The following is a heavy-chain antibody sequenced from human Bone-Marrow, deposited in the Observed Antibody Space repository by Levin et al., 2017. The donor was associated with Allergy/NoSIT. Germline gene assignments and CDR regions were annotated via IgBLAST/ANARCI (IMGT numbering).Heavy chain of an antibody. D-gene: IGHD5-12*01. CDR2: INTSGAAT. J-gene: IGHJ4*02. Sequence: GSLRLSCAASGFTFRNYAMSWVRQAPGRGLEWVSGINTSGAATAYAASARGRFTISRDNSKNTLSLQMNSLRAEDTALYYCVKYFLTDADSGPGYWGQGTLVTVSS. V-gene: IGHV3-23*01. CDR3: VKYFLTDADSGPGY. CDR1: GFTFRNYA.